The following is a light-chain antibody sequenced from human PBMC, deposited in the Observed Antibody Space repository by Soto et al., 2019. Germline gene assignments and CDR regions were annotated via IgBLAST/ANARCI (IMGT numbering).Light chain of an antibody. CDR2: AAS. J-gene: IGKJ4*01. Sequence: DIQLTQSPSFLSASVGDRVTITCRASQAISGYLAWYQQKPGKAPNLLIYAASTLQSGVPSRFSGSESGTEFTLTISSLQPEDVATYYCQQLNNFPLTFGGGTKVEIK. V-gene: IGKV1-9*01. CDR3: QQLNNFPLT. CDR1: QAISGY.